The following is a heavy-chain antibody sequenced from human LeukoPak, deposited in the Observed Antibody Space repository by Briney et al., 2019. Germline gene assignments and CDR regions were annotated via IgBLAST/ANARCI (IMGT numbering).Heavy chain of an antibody. J-gene: IGHJ4*02. CDR2: ISWNSGSI. V-gene: IGHV3-9*01. D-gene: IGHD3-22*01. Sequence: PGRSLRLSCAASGFTFDDYAMHWVRQAPGKGLEWVSGISWNSGSIGYADSVKGRFTISRDNATNSLYLQMNSLRAEDTALYYCAKVFSGYASPFDYWGQGTLVTVSS. CDR3: AKVFSGYASPFDY. CDR1: GFTFDDYA.